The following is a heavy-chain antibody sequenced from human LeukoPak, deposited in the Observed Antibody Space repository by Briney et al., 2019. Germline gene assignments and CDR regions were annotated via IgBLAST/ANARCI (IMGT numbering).Heavy chain of an antibody. Sequence: GGSLRLSCAASGFTFDDYAMHWVRQAPGKGLEWVSGISWNSGSIGYADSVKGRFTISRDNAKNSLYLQMNSLRAEDMALYYCAKDVVAAVAGTGNYFDYWGQGTLVTVSS. CDR2: ISWNSGSI. CDR3: AKDVVAAVAGTGNYFDY. CDR1: GFTFDDYA. V-gene: IGHV3-9*03. D-gene: IGHD6-19*01. J-gene: IGHJ4*02.